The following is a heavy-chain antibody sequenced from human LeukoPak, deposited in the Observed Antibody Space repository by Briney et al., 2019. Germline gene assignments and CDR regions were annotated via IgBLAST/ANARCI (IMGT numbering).Heavy chain of an antibody. Sequence: GGSLRLSCAASGFTFSSYDMHWVRQATGKGLEWVSAIGTADDTYYPGSVKGRFTISRENAKSSLYLQMNSLRAGDTAVYYCARARFLEWSYYFDYWGQGTLVTVSS. D-gene: IGHD3-3*01. J-gene: IGHJ4*02. CDR1: GFTFSSYD. CDR2: IGTADDT. V-gene: IGHV3-13*01. CDR3: ARARFLEWSYYFDY.